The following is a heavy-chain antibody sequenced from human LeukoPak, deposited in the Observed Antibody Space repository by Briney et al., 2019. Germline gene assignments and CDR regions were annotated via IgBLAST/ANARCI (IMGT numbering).Heavy chain of an antibody. CDR3: AKDAGGTYSQRIDY. CDR1: GFTFTIYG. Sequence: GGSLRLSCAASGFTFTIYGIHWVRQAPGKGLEWVAFIRFDGSSEYYADSVKGRFTISRDNSKNTLYLQMNSLGAEDTAVYYCAKDAGGTYSQRIDYWGQGTLVTVSS. J-gene: IGHJ4*02. CDR2: IRFDGSSE. V-gene: IGHV3-30*02. D-gene: IGHD1-26*01.